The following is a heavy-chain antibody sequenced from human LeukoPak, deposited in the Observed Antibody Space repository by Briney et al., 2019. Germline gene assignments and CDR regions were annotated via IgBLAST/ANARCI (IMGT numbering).Heavy chain of an antibody. CDR2: INWNGGST. Sequence: PGGSLRLSCAASGFTFDYYGMSWVRPAPGKGREWVSGINWNGGSTGYADSVKGRFTISRDNAKNTRYLQMNSLRAEDTALYYCAREARDVWGSYLDYWGQGTLVTVSS. CDR3: AREARDVWGSYLDY. D-gene: IGHD3-16*02. V-gene: IGHV3-20*04. CDR1: GFTFDYYG. J-gene: IGHJ4*02.